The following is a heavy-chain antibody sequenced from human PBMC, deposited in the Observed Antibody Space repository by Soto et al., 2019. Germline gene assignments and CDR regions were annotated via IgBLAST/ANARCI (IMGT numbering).Heavy chain of an antibody. CDR1: GYTFTSYY. D-gene: IGHD2-8*02. V-gene: IGHV1-46*01. CDR2: INPSGGST. Sequence: ASVKVSFKASGYTFTSYYMHWVRQAPGQGLEWMGIINPSGGSTSYAQKFQGRVTMTRDTSTSTVYMELSSLRSEDTAVYYCARDLDGGEYVYWFDYWGQGTLVTVSS. CDR3: ARDLDGGEYVYWFDY. J-gene: IGHJ4*02.